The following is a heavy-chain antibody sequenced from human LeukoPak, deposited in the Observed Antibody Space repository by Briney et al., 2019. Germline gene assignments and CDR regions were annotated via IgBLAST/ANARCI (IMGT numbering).Heavy chain of an antibody. Sequence: SETLSLTCTVSSGSFSTVNYYWSWLRQSAGKGLEWIGRIQTSGNTNYNPSLISRVTISLDTSSNQFSLKLSSVTAADTALYYCARLYWGAFDPWGQGTLVTFSS. CDR1: SGSFSTVNYY. D-gene: IGHD7-27*01. CDR3: ARLYWGAFDP. CDR2: IQTSGNT. V-gene: IGHV4-61*02. J-gene: IGHJ5*02.